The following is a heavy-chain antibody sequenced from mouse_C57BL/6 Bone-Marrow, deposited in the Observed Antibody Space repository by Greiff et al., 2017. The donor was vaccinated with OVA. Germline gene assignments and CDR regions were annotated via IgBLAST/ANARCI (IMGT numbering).Heavy chain of an antibody. CDR2: INPSNGGT. CDR1: GYTFTSYW. D-gene: IGHD1-1*01. CDR3: AIEAHYGSSLYYAMDY. Sequence: QVQLQQPGTELVKPGASVKLSCKASGYTFTSYWMHWVKQRPGQGLEWIGNINPSNGGTNYNEKFKSKATLTVDKSSSTAYMQLSSLTSEDSAVYYCAIEAHYGSSLYYAMDYWGQGTSVTVSS. J-gene: IGHJ4*01. V-gene: IGHV1-53*01.